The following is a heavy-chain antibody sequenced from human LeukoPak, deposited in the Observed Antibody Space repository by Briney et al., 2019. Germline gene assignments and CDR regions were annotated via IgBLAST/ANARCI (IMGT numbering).Heavy chain of an antibody. CDR1: GGSISSYY. Sequence: PSETLSLTCTVSGGSISSYYWSWIRQPPGKGLEWIGYIYYSGSTNYNPSLKSRVTISVDTSKNQFSLKLSSVTAADTAVYYCARDRKSIAARRDAFDIWGQGTMVTVSS. J-gene: IGHJ3*02. V-gene: IGHV4-59*01. CDR3: ARDRKSIAARRDAFDI. CDR2: IYYSGST. D-gene: IGHD6-6*01.